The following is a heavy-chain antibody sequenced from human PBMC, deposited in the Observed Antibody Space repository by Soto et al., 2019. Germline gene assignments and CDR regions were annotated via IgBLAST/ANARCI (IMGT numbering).Heavy chain of an antibody. Sequence: QVQLQQWGAGLLKPSETLSLTCAVYGGPFSDYSWYWIRQPPGKGLEGIGEINHSGSSNYSPSLESRVTISVDTSKSQFSLKLNSVTAADTAVYYCARGQAGWLQFWGFDHWGQGTLVTVSS. J-gene: IGHJ4*02. CDR2: INHSGSS. CDR3: ARGQAGWLQFWGFDH. V-gene: IGHV4-34*01. D-gene: IGHD3-16*01. CDR1: GGPFSDYS.